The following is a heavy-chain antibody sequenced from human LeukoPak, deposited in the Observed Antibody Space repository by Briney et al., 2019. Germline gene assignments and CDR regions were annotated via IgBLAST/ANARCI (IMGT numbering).Heavy chain of an antibody. CDR3: ARAPPRWDTNFYDY. D-gene: IGHD1-26*01. CDR1: GYTFTSYY. J-gene: IGHJ4*02. V-gene: IGHV1-46*01. Sequence: GASVKVSCKASGYTFTSYYMHWVRQAPGQGLEWTGIINPSGGSTTSAQKFQGRVTMTGDTSTSTVYMELSSLRSEDTAVYYCARAPPRWDTNFYDYWGQGTLVTVSS. CDR2: INPSGGST.